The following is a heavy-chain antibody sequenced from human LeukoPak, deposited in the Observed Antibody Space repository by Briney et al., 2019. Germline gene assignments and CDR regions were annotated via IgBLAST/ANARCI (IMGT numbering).Heavy chain of an antibody. CDR2: INHSGST. D-gene: IGHD3-9*01. J-gene: IGHJ4*02. Sequence: SETLSLTCAVYGGSFSGYYWSWIRQPPGKGLEWIGEINHSGSTNYNPSLKSRVTISVDTSKNQFSLKLSPVTAADTAVYYCARGQTDWDILTGYYVDYWGQGTLVTVSS. CDR1: GGSFSGYY. V-gene: IGHV4-34*01. CDR3: ARGQTDWDILTGYYVDY.